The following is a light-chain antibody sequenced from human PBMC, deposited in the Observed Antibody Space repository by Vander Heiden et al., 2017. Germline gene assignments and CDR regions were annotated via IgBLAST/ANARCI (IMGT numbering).Light chain of an antibody. CDR3: GSYGGSKV. J-gene: IGLJ3*02. CDR2: EVN. Sequence: SALPQPPSASGSPGQPVAISCTGRSSDVGGNNYVSWYQQHPGKVPKLIIDEVNKRPSGVPDRFSGSKSGNTASLTVSGLQAEDEADYYCGSYGGSKVFGGGTKLTVL. CDR1: SSDVGGNNY. V-gene: IGLV2-8*01.